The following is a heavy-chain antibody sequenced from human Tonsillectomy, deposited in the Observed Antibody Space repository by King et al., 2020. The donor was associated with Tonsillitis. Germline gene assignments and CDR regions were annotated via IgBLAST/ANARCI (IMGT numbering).Heavy chain of an antibody. J-gene: IGHJ4*02. D-gene: IGHD3-10*01. V-gene: IGHV3-15*01. CDR2: IKSKIDGGTA. Sequence: VQLVESGGGLVKPGGSLRLSCAASGFIFSNAWMSWVRQASGNGLEWVGRIKSKIDGGTADYAAPVKGRFTILRDDSKKTLYLQMNSLKNEDTAVYYCTTQAIGELYAVFDYWGQGNLVTVSS. CDR3: TTQAIGELYAVFDY. CDR1: GFIFSNAW.